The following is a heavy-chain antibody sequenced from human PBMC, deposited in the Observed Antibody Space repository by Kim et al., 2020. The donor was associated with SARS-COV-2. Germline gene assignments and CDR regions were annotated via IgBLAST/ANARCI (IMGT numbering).Heavy chain of an antibody. D-gene: IGHD2-2*01. V-gene: IGHV3-30*04. CDR2: ISYDGSNK. CDR1: GFTFSSYA. Sequence: GGSLRLSCAASGFTFSSYAMHWVRQAPGKGLEWVAVISYDGSNKYYADSVKGRFTISRDNSKNTLYLQMNSLRAEDTAVYYCARDRVVVVPAAMLVAYYFDYWGQGTLVTVSS. CDR3: ARDRVVVVPAAMLVAYYFDY. J-gene: IGHJ4*02.